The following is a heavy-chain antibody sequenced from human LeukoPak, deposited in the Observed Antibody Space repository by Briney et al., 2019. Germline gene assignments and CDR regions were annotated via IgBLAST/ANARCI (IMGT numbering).Heavy chain of an antibody. V-gene: IGHV1-3*01. CDR3: ARVYGGYCSSTSCGINWFDP. J-gene: IGHJ5*02. D-gene: IGHD2-2*01. CDR2: INAGNGNT. CDR1: GYTFTSYA. Sequence: ASVKVSCKASGYTFTSYAMHWVRQAPGQRLEWMGWINAGNGNTKYSQKFQGRVTITRDTSASTAYMELSSLRSEDTAVYYCARVYGGYCSSTSCGINWFDPWGQGTLVTVSS.